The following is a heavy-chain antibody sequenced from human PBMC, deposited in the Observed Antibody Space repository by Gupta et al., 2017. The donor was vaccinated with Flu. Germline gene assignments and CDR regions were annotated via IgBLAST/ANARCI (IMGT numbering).Heavy chain of an antibody. CDR3: AGRFGDLGCDY. Sequence: DVQLLESGGTLVQPGGSLSLSCAASVFRFSNYAMSWGRQAPGKGLEWVSGISAIGGRTSYAGSVKGRFVISRDDSRNRLYMQMNSLRVEDTAVYYCAGRFGDLGCDYWGQGTLVTVSA. CDR2: ISAIGGRT. D-gene: IGHD3-10*01. CDR1: VFRFSNYA. J-gene: IGHJ4*02. V-gene: IGHV3-23*01.